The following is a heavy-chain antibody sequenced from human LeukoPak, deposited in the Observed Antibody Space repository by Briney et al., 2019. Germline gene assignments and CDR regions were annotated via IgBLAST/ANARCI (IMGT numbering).Heavy chain of an antibody. D-gene: IGHD6-13*01. CDR2: ISVSGSGGST. CDR3: AKDPFSSSY. J-gene: IGHJ4*02. Sequence: GGSLRLSCAASGFTFSSYAMSWVRQAPGKGLEWVSSISVSGSGGSTYYADSVKGQFTISRDNSKNTLYLQMNSLRAEDTAVYYCAKDPFSSSYWGQGTLVTVSS. V-gene: IGHV3-23*01. CDR1: GFTFSSYA.